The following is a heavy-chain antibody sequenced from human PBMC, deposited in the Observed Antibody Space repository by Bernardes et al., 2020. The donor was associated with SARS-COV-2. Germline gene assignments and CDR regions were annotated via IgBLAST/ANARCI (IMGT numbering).Heavy chain of an antibody. Sequence: ASVKVSCRTSGYPFTTYSLHWVRQAPGQRLEWMGWIYPGTGNKGYSQKFQGRVTLTMDTSATTAYMELSSLKSEDTALYYCARDGYCSGGKCYSEYWGQGTLVTVSS. V-gene: IGHV1-3*01. CDR3: ARDGYCSGGKCYSEY. J-gene: IGHJ4*02. CDR1: GYPFTTYS. CDR2: IYPGTGNK. D-gene: IGHD2-15*01.